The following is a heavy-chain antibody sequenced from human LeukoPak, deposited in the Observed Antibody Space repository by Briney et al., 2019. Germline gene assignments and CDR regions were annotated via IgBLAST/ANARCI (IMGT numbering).Heavy chain of an antibody. Sequence: PGGSLRLSCAASGFTVSSNYMSWVRQAPGKGLEWVSVIYSGGSTYYADSVKGRFTISRDNSKNTLYLQMNSLRAEDTAVYYCTRFSRSKFDYWGQGTLVTVSS. V-gene: IGHV3-66*01. CDR2: IYSGGST. D-gene: IGHD2-2*01. J-gene: IGHJ4*02. CDR3: TRFSRSKFDY. CDR1: GFTVSSNY.